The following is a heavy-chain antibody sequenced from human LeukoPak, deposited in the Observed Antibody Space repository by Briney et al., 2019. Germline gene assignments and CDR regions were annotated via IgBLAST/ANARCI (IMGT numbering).Heavy chain of an antibody. Sequence: GGSLRLSCAASGFTFSSYWMNWARQAPGKGLEWVSSISTGSTFIYYADSVTGRFTISRDDAKNSLSLQMNNLRAEDTAVYYCVSDAGNYYRYFDYWGQGILVTVSS. D-gene: IGHD1-26*01. J-gene: IGHJ4*02. CDR2: ISTGSTFI. CDR1: GFTFSSYW. V-gene: IGHV3-21*01. CDR3: VSDAGNYYRYFDY.